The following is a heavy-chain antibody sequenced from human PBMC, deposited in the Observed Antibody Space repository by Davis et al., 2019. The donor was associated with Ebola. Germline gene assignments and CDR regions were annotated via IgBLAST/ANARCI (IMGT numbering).Heavy chain of an antibody. J-gene: IGHJ4*02. Sequence: PSETLSLTCTVSGGSISSSSYYWGWIRQPPGKGLEWIGSIYYSGSTYYNPSLKSRVTISVDTSKNQFSLKLSSVTAADTAVYYCARLRLRYYDILTGDFDYWGQGTLVTVSS. D-gene: IGHD3-9*01. CDR1: GGSISSSSYY. V-gene: IGHV4-39*01. CDR3: ARLRLRYYDILTGDFDY. CDR2: IYYSGST.